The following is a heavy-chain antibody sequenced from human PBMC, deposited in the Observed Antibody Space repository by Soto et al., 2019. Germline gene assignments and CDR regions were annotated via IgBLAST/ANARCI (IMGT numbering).Heavy chain of an antibody. D-gene: IGHD3-16*01. Sequence: QVQLVESGGGVVQPGRSLRLSCTASGFTFRIYGMHWVRQAPGKGLEWVAVIWYDGSNKYYADSVKGRFTISRDNSKNTLYLQMNSLRAEDTAMYYCAKDGEVLGSLYYFDYWGQGPLVAVSS. CDR2: IWYDGSNK. J-gene: IGHJ4*02. V-gene: IGHV3-33*06. CDR1: GFTFRIYG. CDR3: AKDGEVLGSLYYFDY.